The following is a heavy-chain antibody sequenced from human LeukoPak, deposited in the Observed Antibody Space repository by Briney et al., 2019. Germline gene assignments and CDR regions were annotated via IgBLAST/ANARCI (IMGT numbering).Heavy chain of an antibody. V-gene: IGHV4-39*01. Sequence: SETLSLTCTVSGASISSSTDYWGWIRQPPGKGLEWIANIYYSGSTFYNPSLKSRVTISVDTSKNQFSLKLSSVTAADTAVYYCASPIRYYYDSSGREDAFDIWGQGTMVTVSS. D-gene: IGHD3-22*01. CDR1: GASISSSTDY. CDR3: ASPIRYYYDSSGREDAFDI. CDR2: IYYSGST. J-gene: IGHJ3*02.